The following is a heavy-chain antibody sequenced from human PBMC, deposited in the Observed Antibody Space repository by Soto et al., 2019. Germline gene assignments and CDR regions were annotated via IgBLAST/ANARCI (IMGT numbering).Heavy chain of an antibody. CDR3: AKRGAIVAAGTRVYRYKTMNV. D-gene: IGHD1-26*01. CDR2: INLSSCET. J-gene: IGHJ6*02. Sequence: ASVKLSSKASGYTFTGYYVQWQRKAPGQGLECMGEINLSSCETYLAQRYQGPVTMNSDTSIVTAYMEVRGQTSDVTTEYYCAKRGAIVAAGTRVYRYKTMNVWGQGTTVTVSS. CDR1: GYTFTGYY. V-gene: IGHV1-2*02.